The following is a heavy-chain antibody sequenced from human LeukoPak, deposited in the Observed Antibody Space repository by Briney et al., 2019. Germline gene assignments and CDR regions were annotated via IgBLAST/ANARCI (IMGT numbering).Heavy chain of an antibody. CDR2: IYPGDSDT. V-gene: IGHV5-51*01. Sequence: GESLKISFKGSGYSFTSYWIGWVRQMPGKGLEWMGIIYPGDSDTRYSQSFQGQVTISADKSISTAYLQWSSLKATDTAMYYCARVRYSSGWYPPYYYYMDVWGKGTTVTVSS. J-gene: IGHJ6*03. CDR1: GYSFTSYW. CDR3: ARVRYSSGWYPPYYYYMDV. D-gene: IGHD6-19*01.